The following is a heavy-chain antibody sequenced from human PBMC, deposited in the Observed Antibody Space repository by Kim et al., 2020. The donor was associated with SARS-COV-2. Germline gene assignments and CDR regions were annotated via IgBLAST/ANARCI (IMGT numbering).Heavy chain of an antibody. D-gene: IGHD3-10*01. CDR2: ISYDGSNK. J-gene: IGHJ6*02. CDR3: ARDAVVGGAIMYYYYYYGMDV. Sequence: GGSLRLSCAASGFTFSSYGMHWVRQAPGKGLEWVAVISYDGSNKYYADSVKGRFTISRDNSKNTLYLQMNSLSAEDTAVYYCARDAVVGGAIMYYYYYYGMDVWGQGTTVPVSS. CDR1: GFTFSSYG. V-gene: IGHV3-33*05.